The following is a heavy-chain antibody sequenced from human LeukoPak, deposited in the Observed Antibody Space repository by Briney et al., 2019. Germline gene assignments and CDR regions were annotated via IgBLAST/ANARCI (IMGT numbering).Heavy chain of an antibody. CDR1: GGTFSSYA. Sequence: SVKVSCKASGGTFSSYAISWVRQAPGQGLEWMGRIIPILGIANYAQKFQGRVTITADKSTSTAYMGLSSLRSEDTAVYYCARDSGDTAMVFGYYYGMDVWGQGTTVTVSS. V-gene: IGHV1-69*04. J-gene: IGHJ6*02. CDR2: IIPILGIA. CDR3: ARDSGDTAMVFGYYYGMDV. D-gene: IGHD5-18*01.